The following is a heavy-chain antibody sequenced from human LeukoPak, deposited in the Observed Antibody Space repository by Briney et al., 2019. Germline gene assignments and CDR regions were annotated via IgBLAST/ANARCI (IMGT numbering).Heavy chain of an antibody. V-gene: IGHV3-53*01. CDR1: GFTVSSNY. D-gene: IGHD1-26*01. CDR2: IYGGGST. CDR3: ASLSGRYYFDY. J-gene: IGHJ4*02. Sequence: GGSLRLSCAASGFTVSSNYMSWVRQAPGKGLEWVSVIYGGGSTYYADSVKGRFTISRDNSKNTLYLQMNSLRAEDTAVYYCASLSGRYYFDYWGQGTLVTVSS.